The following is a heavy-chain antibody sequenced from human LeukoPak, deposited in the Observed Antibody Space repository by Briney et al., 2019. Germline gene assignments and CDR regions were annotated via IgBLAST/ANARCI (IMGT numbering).Heavy chain of an antibody. CDR3: ARDRYCSSTSCLNWFDP. V-gene: IGHV1-69*01. D-gene: IGHD2-2*01. J-gene: IGHJ5*02. Sequence: ASVKVSCKAPGGTFSSYAISWVRQAPGQGLEWMGGIIPIFGTANYAQKFQGRVTITADESTSTAYMELSSLRSEDTAVYYCARDRYCSSTSCLNWFDPWGQGTLVTVSS. CDR1: GGTFSSYA. CDR2: IIPIFGTA.